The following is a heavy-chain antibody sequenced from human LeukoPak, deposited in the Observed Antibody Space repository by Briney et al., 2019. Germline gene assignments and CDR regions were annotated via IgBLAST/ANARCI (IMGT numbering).Heavy chain of an antibody. CDR3: AISDSK. V-gene: IGHV3-48*02. CDR1: GFTFSSYS. J-gene: IGHJ4*02. D-gene: IGHD3-22*01. Sequence: PGGSLRLSCAGSGFTFSSYSMTWFRQAPGKGLEWLSYISSSSSTIYYADSVKGRFTISRDNAKNSLYLQMNSLRDEDSAVYYCAISDSKGGQGTLVTVSS. CDR2: ISSSSSTI.